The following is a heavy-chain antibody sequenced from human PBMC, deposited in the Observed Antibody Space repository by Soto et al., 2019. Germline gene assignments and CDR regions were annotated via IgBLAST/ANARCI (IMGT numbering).Heavy chain of an antibody. D-gene: IGHD6-13*01. Sequence: QVQLQESGPGLVKPSGTLSLTCAVSGGSISSSNWWSWVRQPPGKGLEWIGEIYHSGSTNYNPSLESRVTISVDKSKNQFSLKLSSVTAADTAVYYCARAGDDSSWYGSWFDPWGQGTLVTVSS. V-gene: IGHV4-4*02. CDR3: ARAGDDSSWYGSWFDP. CDR1: GGSISSSNW. J-gene: IGHJ5*02. CDR2: IYHSGST.